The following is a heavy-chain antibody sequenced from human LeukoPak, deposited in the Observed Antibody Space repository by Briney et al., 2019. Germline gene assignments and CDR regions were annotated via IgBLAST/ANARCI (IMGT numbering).Heavy chain of an antibody. V-gene: IGHV3-23*01. CDR1: GFTFNSYG. J-gene: IGHJ4*02. D-gene: IGHD2-15*01. Sequence: GGSLRLSCEASGFTFNSYGMSWVRQAPGQGLEWVSGISGSGNNIYYADSVKGRFTISRDNSKNTLYLQMNSLRDEDTAVYYCARDVGWAFDYWGQGSLVAVSS. CDR3: ARDVGWAFDY. CDR2: ISGSGNNI.